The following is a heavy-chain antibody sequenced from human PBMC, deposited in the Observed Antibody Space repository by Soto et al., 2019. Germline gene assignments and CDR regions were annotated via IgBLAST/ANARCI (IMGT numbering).Heavy chain of an antibody. V-gene: IGHV6-1*01. CDR2: TYCRSRWYS. J-gene: IGHJ6*02. D-gene: IGHD2-15*01. CDR3: ARSEEDSNYYYYGMDV. CDR1: GDTVSSNSVA. Sequence: QTLSLSCVGSGDTVSSNSVAWNWVRPSPSRGLEWLGRTYCRSRWYSDYAVSVRSRIDINADTSKSQVSLQLNSVTPEDTAVYYCARSEEDSNYYYYGMDVWGQGPTVTVS.